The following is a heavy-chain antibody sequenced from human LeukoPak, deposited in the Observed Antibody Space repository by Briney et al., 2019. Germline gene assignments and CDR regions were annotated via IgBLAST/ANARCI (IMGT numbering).Heavy chain of an antibody. CDR2: ISYDGSNK. J-gene: IGHJ4*02. D-gene: IGHD3-22*01. CDR1: GFTFSSYA. Sequence: GGSLRLSCAASGFTFSSYAMHWVRQAPGKGLEWVAVISYDGSNKYYADSVKGRFTISRDNSKNTLYLQMNSLRAEDTAVYYCAKAPLYYYDSSGYDPEYYFDYWGQGTLVTVSS. V-gene: IGHV3-30-3*01. CDR3: AKAPLYYYDSSGYDPEYYFDY.